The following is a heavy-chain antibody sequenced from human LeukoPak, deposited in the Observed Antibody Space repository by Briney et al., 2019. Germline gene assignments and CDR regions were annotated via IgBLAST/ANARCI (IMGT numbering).Heavy chain of an antibody. J-gene: IGHJ4*02. CDR1: GFTVSSNY. CDR3: AKDLITITMIVVAAQNYFDY. D-gene: IGHD3-22*01. V-gene: IGHV3-23*01. CDR2: ISGSGGST. Sequence: GGSLRLSCAASGFTVSSNYMSWVRQAPGKGLEWVSAISGSGGSTYYADSVKGRFTIPRDNSKNTLYLQMNSLRAEDTAVYYCAKDLITITMIVVAAQNYFDYWGQGTLVTVSS.